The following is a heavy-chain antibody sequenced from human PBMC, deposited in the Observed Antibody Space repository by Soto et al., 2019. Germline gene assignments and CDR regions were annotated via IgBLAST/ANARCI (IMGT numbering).Heavy chain of an antibody. J-gene: IGHJ4*02. V-gene: IGHV3-33*01. Sequence: QVQLVESGGGVVQPGRSLRLSCAASGFTFSSYGMHWVRQAPGKGLEWVAVIWYDGSNKYYADSVKGRFTISRDKSKNTLYLQMNSLRDEDTAVYYCARWGIAAGDYWGQGTLVTVSS. CDR2: IWYDGSNK. D-gene: IGHD6-13*01. CDR3: ARWGIAAGDY. CDR1: GFTFSSYG.